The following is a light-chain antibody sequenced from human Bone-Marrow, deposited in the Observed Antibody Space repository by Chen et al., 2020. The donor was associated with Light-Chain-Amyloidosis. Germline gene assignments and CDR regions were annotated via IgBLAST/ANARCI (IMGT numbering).Light chain of an antibody. CDR3: QVWDRSSDRPV. J-gene: IGLJ3*02. Sequence: SYVLTQPSSVSVAPGQTATIACGGNNIGSTSVHWYQQTPGQAPLLVVYDDSDRPSGIPGRLSGSNAANTASMTIRRVEAGDEADYYCQVWDRSSDRPVFGGGTKLTVL. CDR1: NIGSTS. CDR2: DDS. V-gene: IGLV3-21*02.